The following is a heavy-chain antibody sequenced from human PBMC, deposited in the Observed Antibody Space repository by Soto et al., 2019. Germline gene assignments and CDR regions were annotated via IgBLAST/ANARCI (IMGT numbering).Heavy chain of an antibody. D-gene: IGHD3-9*01. J-gene: IGHJ3*02. CDR3: ARGPLLLRYFDWLLCPAAFDI. CDR1: GGSFSGYY. CDR2: INHSGST. V-gene: IGHV4-34*01. Sequence: LSLTCAVYGGSFSGYYWSWIRQPPGKGLEWIGEINHSGSTNYNPSLKSRVTISVDTSKNQFSLKLSSVTAADTAVYYCARGPLLLRYFDWLLCPAAFDIWGQGTMVTVSS.